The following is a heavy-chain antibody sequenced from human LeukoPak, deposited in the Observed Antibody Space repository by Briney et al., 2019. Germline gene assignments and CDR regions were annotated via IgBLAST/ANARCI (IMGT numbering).Heavy chain of an antibody. Sequence: GGSLRLSCAASGFTFGSYGMHWVRQAPGKGLEWVAVISHNGKKKFYVDFVKSRFTISRDNSENTLYLQMNSLRTEDTAMYYCVKDTAMEPYDYYYYGMDVWGQGTTITVSS. J-gene: IGHJ6*02. CDR1: GFTFGSYG. CDR3: VKDTAMEPYDYYYYGMDV. CDR2: ISHNGKKK. V-gene: IGHV3-30*18. D-gene: IGHD5-18*01.